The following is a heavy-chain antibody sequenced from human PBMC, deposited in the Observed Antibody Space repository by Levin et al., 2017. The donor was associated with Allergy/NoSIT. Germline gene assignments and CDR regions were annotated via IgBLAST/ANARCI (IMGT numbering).Heavy chain of an antibody. D-gene: IGHD3-3*01. CDR3: TRDRPPRGDFWSGYGMDV. CDR1: GFTFGDYA. Sequence: GGSLRLSCTASGFTFGDYAMSWFCQAPGKGLEWVGFIRSKAYGGTTEYAASVKGRFTISRDDSKSIAYLQMNSLKTEDTAVYYCTRDRPPRGDFWSGYGMDVWGQGTTVTVSS. CDR2: IRSKAYGGTT. V-gene: IGHV3-49*03. J-gene: IGHJ6*02.